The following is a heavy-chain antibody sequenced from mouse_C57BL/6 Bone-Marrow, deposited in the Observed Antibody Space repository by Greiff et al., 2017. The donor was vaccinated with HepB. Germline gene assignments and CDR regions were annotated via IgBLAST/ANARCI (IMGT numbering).Heavy chain of an antibody. CDR3: TTVAGFAY. J-gene: IGHJ3*01. CDR1: GFNIKDDY. CDR2: IDPENGDT. V-gene: IGHV14-4*01. Sequence: EVQLQQSGAELVRPGASVKLSCTASGFNIKDDYMHWVKQRPEQGLEWIGWIDPENGDTEYASKFQGKATITADTSSNTAYLQLSSLTSEDTAVYYCTTVAGFAYWGQGTRVTVAA.